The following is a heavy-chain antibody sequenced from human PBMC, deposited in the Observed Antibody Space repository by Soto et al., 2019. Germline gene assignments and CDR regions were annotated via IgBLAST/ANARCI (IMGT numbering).Heavy chain of an antibody. CDR2: MNPNSGNT. Sequence: ASVKVSCKASGYTFTSYDINWVRQATGQGLEWMGWMNPNSGNTGYAQKFQGRVTMTRNTSISTAYMELSSLRSEDTAVYYCARGTGITGTNCPHCYYYGMDVWGQGTTVTVSS. CDR3: ARGTGITGTNCPHCYYYGMDV. J-gene: IGHJ6*02. D-gene: IGHD1-7*01. V-gene: IGHV1-8*01. CDR1: GYTFTSYD.